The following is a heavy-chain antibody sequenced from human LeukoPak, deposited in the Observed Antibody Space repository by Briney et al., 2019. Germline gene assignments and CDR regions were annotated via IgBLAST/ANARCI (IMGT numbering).Heavy chain of an antibody. Sequence: SETLSLTCTVSGGSISSGSYYWSWIRQPAGKGLEWIGRIYTSGSTNYNPSLKSRVTISVDTSKNQFSLKLSSVTAADTAVYYCARSIYSYGPWDMDVWGKGTTVTVSS. CDR1: GGSISSGSYY. CDR2: IYTSGST. V-gene: IGHV4-61*02. J-gene: IGHJ6*03. CDR3: ARSIYSYGPWDMDV. D-gene: IGHD5-18*01.